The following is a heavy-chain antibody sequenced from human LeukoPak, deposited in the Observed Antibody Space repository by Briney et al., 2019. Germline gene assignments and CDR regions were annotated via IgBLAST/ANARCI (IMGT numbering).Heavy chain of an antibody. Sequence: PSETLSLTCAVYGGSFSGYYWSWIRQPPGKELEWIGEINHSGSTNYNPSLKSRVTISVDTSKNQFSLKLSSVTAADTAVYYCARRKQWLVRPNHTLDYWGQGTLVTVSS. D-gene: IGHD6-19*01. J-gene: IGHJ4*02. V-gene: IGHV4-34*01. CDR2: INHSGST. CDR3: ARRKQWLVRPNHTLDY. CDR1: GGSFSGYY.